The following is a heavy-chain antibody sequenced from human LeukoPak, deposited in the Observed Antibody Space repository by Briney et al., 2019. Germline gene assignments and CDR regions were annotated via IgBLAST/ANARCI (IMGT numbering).Heavy chain of an antibody. D-gene: IGHD4-23*01. CDR1: GCTLTSYD. J-gene: IGHJ4*02. CDR2: MNPNSGKT. CDR3: TRETPSRYFDY. V-gene: IGHV1-8*01. Sequence: ASVKVSCKASGCTLTSYDIDWVRQATGQGLEWMGWMNPNSGKTGYAQKFQGRITITRNTSISTAYMELSSLRSEDTAVYYCTRETPSRYFDYWGQGTLVTVSS.